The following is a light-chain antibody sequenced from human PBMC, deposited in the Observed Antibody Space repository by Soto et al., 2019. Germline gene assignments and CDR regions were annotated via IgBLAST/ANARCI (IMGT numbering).Light chain of an antibody. CDR3: QQRTDRPTWT. CDR1: QSIGLA. Sequence: EIVLTQSPATLSLSPGERTTLSCRASQSIGLAIAWYQHKPGQAPRLLLFDAYHRATGIPARFRGSGSGTDFTLSISSLEPDDSAVYYCQQRTDRPTWTFGQGTKVESK. CDR2: DAY. J-gene: IGKJ1*01. V-gene: IGKV3-11*01.